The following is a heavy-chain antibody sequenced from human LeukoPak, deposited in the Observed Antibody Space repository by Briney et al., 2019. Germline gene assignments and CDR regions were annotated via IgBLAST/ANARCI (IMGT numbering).Heavy chain of an antibody. CDR2: ISAYNGNT. J-gene: IGHJ5*02. CDR1: GYTFTSYG. CDR3: AGLGYCSSTSCYWFDP. D-gene: IGHD2-2*01. V-gene: IGHV1-18*01. Sequence: ASVKVSCKASGYTFTSYGISWVRQAPGQGLEWMGWISAYNGNTNYSQKLQGRVTMTTDTSTSTAYMELRGLRSDDTAVYYCAGLGYCSSTSCYWFDPWGQGTLVTVSS.